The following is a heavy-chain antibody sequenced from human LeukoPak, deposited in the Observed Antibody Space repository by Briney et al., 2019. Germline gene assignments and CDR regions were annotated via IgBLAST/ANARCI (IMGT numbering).Heavy chain of an antibody. V-gene: IGHV3-74*01. D-gene: IGHD3-9*01. Sequence: GSLRLFCAASGFTFSSYWMHWVRQAPGKGLVWVSRINSDGSSTSYADSVKGRFTISRDNAKNSLYLQMNSLRAEDTAVYYCARENYDILTGYSYYFDYWGQGTLVTVSS. J-gene: IGHJ4*02. CDR3: ARENYDILTGYSYYFDY. CDR1: GFTFSSYW. CDR2: INSDGSST.